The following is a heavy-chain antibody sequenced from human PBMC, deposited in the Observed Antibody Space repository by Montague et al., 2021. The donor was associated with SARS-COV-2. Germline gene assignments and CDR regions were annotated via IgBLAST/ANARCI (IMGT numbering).Heavy chain of an antibody. Sequence: SLRLSCAASGFTFSDSYMSWVRQAPGRGLEWFAYMSSSGHFASYADSVKGRFTISRDNAKNSLYLQMDSLRAEDTAMYYCARDLWGAQSGMDVWGQGTTVTVSS. V-gene: IGHV3-11*06. D-gene: IGHD1-26*01. CDR2: MSSSGHFA. CDR1: GFTFSDSY. J-gene: IGHJ6*02. CDR3: ARDLWGAQSGMDV.